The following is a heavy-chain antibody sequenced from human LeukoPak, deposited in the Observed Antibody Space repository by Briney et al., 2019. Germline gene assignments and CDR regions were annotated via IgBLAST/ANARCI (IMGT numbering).Heavy chain of an antibody. CDR2: ISTSTTTI. V-gene: IGHV3-48*01. CDR3: ARDPHSSGWYWIFDY. D-gene: IGHD6-19*01. CDR1: GFTFSSYG. J-gene: IGHJ4*02. Sequence: GGSLRLSCAASGFTFSSYGMHWVRQAPGKGLEWISYISTSTTTIYYANSVKGRFTISRDNAKKSLYLQMNSLRVEDTGVYYCARDPHSSGWYWIFDYWGQGTLVTVSS.